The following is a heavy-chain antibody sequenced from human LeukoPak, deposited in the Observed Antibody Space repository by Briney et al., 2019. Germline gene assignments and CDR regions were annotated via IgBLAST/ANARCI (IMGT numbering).Heavy chain of an antibody. CDR3: ASTPQLGYCSSTSCYDWDY. Sequence: MNWVRQXPGKGLEWVSYISSSSSTIYYADSVKGRFTISRDNAKNSLYLQMNSLRAEDTAVYYCASTPQLGYCSSTSCYDWDYWGQGTLVTVSS. D-gene: IGHD2-2*01. V-gene: IGHV3-48*01. J-gene: IGHJ4*02. CDR2: ISSSSSTI.